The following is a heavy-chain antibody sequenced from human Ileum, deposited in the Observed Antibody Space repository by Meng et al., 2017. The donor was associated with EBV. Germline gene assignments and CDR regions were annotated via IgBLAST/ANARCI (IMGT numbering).Heavy chain of an antibody. D-gene: IGHD3-22*01. Sequence: QLQDSGPALLKPSGTLSLPCAVSGASISRSDWWSWVRQPPGKGLEWIGETSHSGSTNSSPSLKSRVTISLDKSKNQLSLKLNSVTAADTAVYYCASSDYYRSGYWGQGTLVIVSS. V-gene: IGHV4-4*02. CDR3: ASSDYYRSGY. CDR1: GASISRSDW. CDR2: TSHSGST. J-gene: IGHJ4*02.